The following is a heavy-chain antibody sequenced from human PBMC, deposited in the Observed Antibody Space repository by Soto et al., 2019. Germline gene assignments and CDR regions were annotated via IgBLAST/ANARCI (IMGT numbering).Heavy chain of an antibody. CDR2: INPSGGST. CDR3: ARGGPEMATIGSLDY. D-gene: IGHD5-12*01. V-gene: IGHV1-46*01. CDR1: GYTFTNYY. Sequence: ASVKVSCKASGYTFTNYYIHWVRQAPGQGLEWMGVINPSGGSTSYARKFQGRVTMTRDTSTSTVYMELTSLTSEDTAVYYCARGGPEMATIGSLDYWGQGTLVTISS. J-gene: IGHJ4*02.